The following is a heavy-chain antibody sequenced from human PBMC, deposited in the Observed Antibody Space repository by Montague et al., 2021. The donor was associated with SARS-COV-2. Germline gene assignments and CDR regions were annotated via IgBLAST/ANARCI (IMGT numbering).Heavy chain of an antibody. CDR2: VYYSGST. D-gene: IGHD3-10*01. CDR3: ASGADGYYYAMDV. V-gene: IGHV4-59*01. J-gene: IGHJ6*02. Sequence: SETLSLTCTVSSGSISTYSWSWIRQPPGQGLEWMGYVYYSGSTNYNPSLTSRVTISVDTSTNQFSLKLRSVTAADTAVYYCASGADGYYYAMDVWGQGTTVTVSS. CDR1: SGSISTYS.